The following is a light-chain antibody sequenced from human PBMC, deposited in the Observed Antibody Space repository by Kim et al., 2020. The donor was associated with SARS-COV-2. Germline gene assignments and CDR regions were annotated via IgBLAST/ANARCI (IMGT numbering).Light chain of an antibody. J-gene: IGKJ2*01. CDR3: QQYYSTPPYT. Sequence: DIVMTQSPDSLAVSLGERATINCKSSQSVLYSSNNKNYLAWYQQKPGQPPKLLIYWASTRESGVPDRFSGSGSGTDSTLTISSLQAEDVAVYYCQQYYSTPPYTFGQGTKLEI. V-gene: IGKV4-1*01. CDR2: WAS. CDR1: QSVLYSSNNKNY.